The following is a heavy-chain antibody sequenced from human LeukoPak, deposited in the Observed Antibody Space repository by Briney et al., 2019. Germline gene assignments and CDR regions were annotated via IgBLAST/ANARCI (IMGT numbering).Heavy chain of an antibody. CDR2: IKQDGSEK. CDR1: GFTFSSYW. Sequence: PGGSLRLSCAASGFTFSSYWMSWIRQAPGKGLEWVANIKQDGSEKYYVDSVKGRFTISRDNAKNSLYLQMNSLRAEDTAVYYCAREGSSWFNFDYWRQGTLVTVSS. J-gene: IGHJ4*02. V-gene: IGHV3-7*01. CDR3: AREGSSWFNFDY. D-gene: IGHD6-13*01.